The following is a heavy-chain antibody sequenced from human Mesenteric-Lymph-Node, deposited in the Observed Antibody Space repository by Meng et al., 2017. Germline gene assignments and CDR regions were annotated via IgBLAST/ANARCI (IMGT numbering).Heavy chain of an antibody. CDR2: IKQDGSEK. J-gene: IGHJ6*02. D-gene: IGHD3-3*01. CDR1: GFTFSSYW. V-gene: IGHV3-7*01. CDR3: ARCITIFGVVMQYYYYGMDV. Sequence: GESLKISCAVSGFTFSSYWMSWVRQAPGKGLEWVATIKQDGSEKSYVDSVKGRFTISRDNAKNSLYLQMNSLRAEDTAVYYCARCITIFGVVMQYYYYGMDVWGQGTTVTVSS.